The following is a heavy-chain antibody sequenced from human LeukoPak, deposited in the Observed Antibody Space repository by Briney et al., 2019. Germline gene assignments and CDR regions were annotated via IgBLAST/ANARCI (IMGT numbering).Heavy chain of an antibody. J-gene: IGHJ1*01. D-gene: IGHD3-10*01. CDR1: GFIVNSYY. CDR2: IYSSGNT. Sequence: GGSLRLSCAASGFIVNSYYMSWVRQAPGKGLEWVSVIYSSGNTYYADSVKARLTISRDNSKNTLYLQMNSLRDEDSAVYYCARGSGMVRGYFQHWGQGTLVTVSS. V-gene: IGHV3-66*01. CDR3: ARGSGMVRGYFQH.